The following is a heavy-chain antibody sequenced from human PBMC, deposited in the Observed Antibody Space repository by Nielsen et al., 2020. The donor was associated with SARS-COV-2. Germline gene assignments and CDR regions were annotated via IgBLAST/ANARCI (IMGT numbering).Heavy chain of an antibody. V-gene: IGHV3-33*01. CDR2: IWYDGSNK. J-gene: IGHJ5*02. CDR3: ARLPGYCSGGSCYLNGWFDP. D-gene: IGHD2-15*01. Sequence: WIRQPPGKGLEWVAVIWYDGSNKYYADSVKGRFTTSRDNSKNTLYLQMNSLRAEDTAVYYCARLPGYCSGGSCYLNGWFDPWGQGTLVTVSS.